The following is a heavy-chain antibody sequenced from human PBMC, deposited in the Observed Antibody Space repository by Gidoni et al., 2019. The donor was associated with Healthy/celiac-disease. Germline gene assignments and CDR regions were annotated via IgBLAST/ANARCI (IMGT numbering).Heavy chain of an antibody. J-gene: IGHJ4*02. V-gene: IGHV1-2*06. CDR3: ARGDIAAAGTSSYYFDY. Sequence: LEWMGRINPNSGGTNYAQKFQGRVTMTRDTSISTAYMELSRLRSDDTAVYYCARGDIAAAGTSSYYFDYWGQGTLVTVSS. CDR2: INPNSGGT. D-gene: IGHD6-13*01.